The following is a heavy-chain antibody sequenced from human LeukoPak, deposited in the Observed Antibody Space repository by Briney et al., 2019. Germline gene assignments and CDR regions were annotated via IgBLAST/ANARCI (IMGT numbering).Heavy chain of an antibody. CDR2: INHSGST. CDR1: GESFSGYY. V-gene: IGHV4-34*01. Sequence: SETLSLTCAVYGESFSGYYWSWIRQPPGKGLEWIGEINHSGSTNYNPSLKSRVTISVDTSKNQFSLKLSSVTAADTAVYYCARRGFVVVPAARRGEGWFDPWGQGTLVTVSS. D-gene: IGHD2-2*01. J-gene: IGHJ5*02. CDR3: ARRGFVVVPAARRGEGWFDP.